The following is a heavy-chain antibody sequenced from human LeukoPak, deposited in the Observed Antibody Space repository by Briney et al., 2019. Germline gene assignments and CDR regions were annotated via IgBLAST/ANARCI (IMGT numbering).Heavy chain of an antibody. J-gene: IGHJ4*02. Sequence: PSENLSRNCTVSGGSISSGSYYWSWIRQPAGKGLEWIGRIYTSGSTNYNPSLKSRVTISVATSKNQYSLKLSSVTAADTAVYYCARGNYYDSSGYYLPTPDYWGQGTLVTVSS. D-gene: IGHD3-22*01. V-gene: IGHV4-61*02. CDR1: GGSISSGSYY. CDR2: IYTSGST. CDR3: ARGNYYDSSGYYLPTPDY.